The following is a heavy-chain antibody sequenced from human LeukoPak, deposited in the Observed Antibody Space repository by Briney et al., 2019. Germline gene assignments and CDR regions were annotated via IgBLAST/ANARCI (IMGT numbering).Heavy chain of an antibody. CDR2: IRYDGSNK. CDR1: GFTFSSYG. D-gene: IGHD6-13*01. CDR3: AKDKGPIAAVYYFDY. Sequence: GGSLRLSCAASGFTFSSYGMHWVRQAPGKGLEWVAFIRYDGSNKYYADSVKGRLTISRDNSKNTLYLQMHSLRAEDTAVYYCAKDKGPIAAVYYFDYWGQGTLVTVSS. V-gene: IGHV3-30*02. J-gene: IGHJ4*02.